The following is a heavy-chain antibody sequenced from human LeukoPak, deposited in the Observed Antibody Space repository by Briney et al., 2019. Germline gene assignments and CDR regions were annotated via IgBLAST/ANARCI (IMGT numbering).Heavy chain of an antibody. V-gene: IGHV1-2*02. CDR1: GGTFTVDY. J-gene: IGHJ4*02. CDR2: INPNSGGT. Sequence: GASLRVSSTPSGGTFTVDYMHWVRQTPGQGVERMGWINPNSGGTNSAQKFQGRVTMTRDTSISTAYMELSRLRSDDTAVYYCARCPIVHSVSYWYYFDYGGQGTLVTVS. CDR3: ARCPIVHSVSYWYYFDY. D-gene: IGHD1-26*01.